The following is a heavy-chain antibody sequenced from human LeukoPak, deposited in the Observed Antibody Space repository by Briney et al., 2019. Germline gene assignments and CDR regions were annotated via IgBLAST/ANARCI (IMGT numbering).Heavy chain of an antibody. D-gene: IGHD6-6*01. CDR3: ARDGRIAARSFRFDP. CDR2: MNPNSGNT. J-gene: IGHJ5*02. CDR1: GYTFTSYD. Sequence: ASVTVSCKASGYTFTSYDSNWVRQAPGQGLEWMGWMNPNSGNTDYAQKFQGRVTMTRNTSISTAYMELSSLRSEDTAVYYCARDGRIAARSFRFDPWGQGTLVTVSS. V-gene: IGHV1-8*01.